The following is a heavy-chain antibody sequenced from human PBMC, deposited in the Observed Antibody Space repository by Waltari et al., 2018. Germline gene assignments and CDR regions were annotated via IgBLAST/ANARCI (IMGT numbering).Heavy chain of an antibody. J-gene: IGHJ1*01. Sequence: QLQLQESGPGLVKPSETLSLACTVSGGSISSGSYYWGWIRQPPGKGLEWIGTIYYSGSTYYNPACKSRLTVSVETSKNQSSLNLSSVTAEDTAVYYGAKAIGQQLVRTAPGFQHWGQGTLVTVSS. V-gene: IGHV4-39*07. CDR2: IYYSGST. D-gene: IGHD6-13*01. CDR3: AKAIGQQLVRTAPGFQH. CDR1: GGSISSGSYY.